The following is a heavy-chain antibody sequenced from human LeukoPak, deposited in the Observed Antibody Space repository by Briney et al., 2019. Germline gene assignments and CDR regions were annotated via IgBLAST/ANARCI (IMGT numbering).Heavy chain of an antibody. Sequence: GGSLRLSCAASGFTVSSNYMSWVRQAPGKGLVWVSRINPDDGSTSYADSVKGRFTISRDNAKSTLYLQMNSLRAEDTAVYYCLTIVETTIDAFDIWGQGTKVTVSS. J-gene: IGHJ3*02. CDR1: GFTVSSNY. CDR3: LTIVETTIDAFDI. D-gene: IGHD4/OR15-4a*01. CDR2: INPDDGST. V-gene: IGHV3-74*01.